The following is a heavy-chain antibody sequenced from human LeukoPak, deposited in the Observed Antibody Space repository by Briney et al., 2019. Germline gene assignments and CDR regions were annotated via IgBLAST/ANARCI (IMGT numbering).Heavy chain of an antibody. V-gene: IGHV4-4*07. D-gene: IGHD3-22*01. CDR2: IYPSGST. CDR1: GGSISGYY. J-gene: IGHJ1*01. Sequence: SETLSLTCTVSGGSISGYYWSWIRQPAGKGLEWIGRIYPSGSTNYNPSLKSRVTISIETSKNQFSLKLSSVTAADTAVYYCARHYDNGGYGFFQHWGQGTLVTASS. CDR3: ARHYDNGGYGFFQH.